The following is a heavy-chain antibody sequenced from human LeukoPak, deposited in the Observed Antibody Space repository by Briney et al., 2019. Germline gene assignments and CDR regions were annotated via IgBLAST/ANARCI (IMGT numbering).Heavy chain of an antibody. D-gene: IGHD3-22*01. CDR1: GFSLSTTGMR. Sequence: SGPTLVKPTQTLTLTCTFSGFSLSTTGMRVSWIRQPPGKALEWLARIDWDDDKFYSTSLKTRLTISKDTSKNQVVLTMTNMDPVDTATYYCAREGYFHDSSGYYPYFDYWGQGTLVTVSS. CDR3: AREGYFHDSSGYYPYFDY. CDR2: IDWDDDK. J-gene: IGHJ4*02. V-gene: IGHV2-70*04.